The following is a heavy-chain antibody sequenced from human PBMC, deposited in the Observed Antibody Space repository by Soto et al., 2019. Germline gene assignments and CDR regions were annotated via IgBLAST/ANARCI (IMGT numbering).Heavy chain of an antibody. D-gene: IGHD2-15*01. J-gene: IGHJ4*02. CDR3: ARPHRYCSGGSRYIDY. CDR1: GGSISSSSYY. V-gene: IGHV4-39*01. CDR2: IYYSGST. Sequence: SETLSLTCTVSGGSISSSSYYWGWIRQPPGKGLEWIGSIYYSGSTYYNPSLRSRVTISVDTSKNQFSLKLSSVTAADTAVYYCARPHRYCSGGSRYIDYWRQGTLVPVSS.